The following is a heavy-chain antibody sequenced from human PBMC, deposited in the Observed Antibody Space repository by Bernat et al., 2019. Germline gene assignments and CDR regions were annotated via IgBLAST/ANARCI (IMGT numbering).Heavy chain of an antibody. CDR2: ITNSGDIT. V-gene: IGHV3-23*01. J-gene: IGHJ3*02. CDR1: GFTFSSYA. CDR3: ARDGAGAALLMGAFDI. D-gene: IGHD6-19*01. Sequence: EVQLLESGGGLVQPGGSLRLSCAASGFTFSSYAMTWVRQAPGKGLEWVSVITNSGDITFYADSVKGRFTISRDNSKNTLSLQMNSLRAEDTAVYYCARDGAGAALLMGAFDIWGQGTMVTVSS.